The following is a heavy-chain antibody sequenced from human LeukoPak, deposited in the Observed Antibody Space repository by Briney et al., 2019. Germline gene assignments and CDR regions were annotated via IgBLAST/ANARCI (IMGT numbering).Heavy chain of an antibody. Sequence: SQTLSLTCAVSGGSSRSGDYFWSGIRQPPGKGLEWIGHIHYTGITYYNPSLKSRVTISVDTSKNQFSLKLTSVTAADTAVYYCARDEFGGVGPFCYYYGMHAWGQGTTGTVSS. CDR2: IHYTGIT. D-gene: IGHD3-10*01. J-gene: IGHJ6*01. V-gene: IGHV4-31*11. CDR1: GGSSRSGDYF. CDR3: ARDEFGGVGPFCYYYGMHA.